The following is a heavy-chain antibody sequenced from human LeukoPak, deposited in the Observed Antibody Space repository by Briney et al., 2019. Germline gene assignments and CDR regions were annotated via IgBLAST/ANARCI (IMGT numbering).Heavy chain of an antibody. Sequence: GGSLRLSCAASGFTFSSYGMHWVRQAPGKGLEWVAVISYDGSNKYYADSVKGRFTISRDNSKNTLYLQMNSLRAEDTAVYYCAKFYGSGSYCHDYWGQGTLVTVSS. D-gene: IGHD3-10*01. V-gene: IGHV3-30*18. CDR1: GFTFSSYG. CDR3: AKFYGSGSYCHDY. CDR2: ISYDGSNK. J-gene: IGHJ4*02.